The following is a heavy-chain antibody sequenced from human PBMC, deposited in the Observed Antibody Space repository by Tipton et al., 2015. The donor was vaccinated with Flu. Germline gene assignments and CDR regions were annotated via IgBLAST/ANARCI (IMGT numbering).Heavy chain of an antibody. Sequence: QSGAEVKRPGASVKVSCKASGYTFTSYYMYWVRQAPGQGLEWMAIIKPSDGDTSYAQKFQGRVTMTRDTSTSTVYMELISLRSEDTAVYYCARGSGYYTYDAFDIWGQGTMVTVSS. J-gene: IGHJ3*02. D-gene: IGHD3-22*01. CDR2: IKPSDGDT. CDR1: GYTFTSYY. CDR3: ARGSGYYTYDAFDI. V-gene: IGHV1-46*01.